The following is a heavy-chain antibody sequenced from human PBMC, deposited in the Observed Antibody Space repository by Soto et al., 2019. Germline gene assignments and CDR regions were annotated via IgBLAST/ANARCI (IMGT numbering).Heavy chain of an antibody. CDR1: GFTFNDYW. D-gene: IGHD1-1*01. Sequence: EVHLVESGGGLVQPGGSLRLSCAASGFTFNDYWMHWVRQVPGKGLVWVSHINRDGSDTWYADSVKGRFTISRDNAKNTVYPQMHSLRAADTALYYCARDEEARTWIAPDCWGRGARVTASS. CDR2: INRDGSDT. V-gene: IGHV3-74*01. J-gene: IGHJ4*02. CDR3: ARDEEARTWIAPDC.